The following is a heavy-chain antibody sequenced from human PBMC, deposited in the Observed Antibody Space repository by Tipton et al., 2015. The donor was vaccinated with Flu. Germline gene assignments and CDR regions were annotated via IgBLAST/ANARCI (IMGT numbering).Heavy chain of an antibody. CDR2: IFPFDSDP. J-gene: IGHJ4*02. CDR3: VGFGGSTGPDCYSGHFDY. V-gene: IGHV5-51*03. Sequence: VQLVQSGAEVKKPGESLKISCKGSGYIFTPYWIGWVRQMPGKGLEWMGHIFPFDSDPTYSPSFQGQVTMSVDKSISPSYLQWDSLKPSDTAMYYCVGFGGSTGPDCYSGHFDYWGQGTLVSVS. CDR1: GYIFTPYW. D-gene: IGHD2-21*01.